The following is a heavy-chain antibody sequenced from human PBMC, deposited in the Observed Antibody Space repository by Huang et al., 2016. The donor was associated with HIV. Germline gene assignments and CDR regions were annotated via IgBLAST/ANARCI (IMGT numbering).Heavy chain of an antibody. CDR1: GYGFSSYW. Sequence: EVLLVQSGAELKEPGESLKISCKASGYGFSSYWIGWVRQKPVKGLGWVGIIYPRDSENKYSPSFDVQVTISADKSTRTAYLQWESLKAPDTAIYFCARQVDGFRSHFDFWGQGTLVSVSS. D-gene: IGHD5-18*01. V-gene: IGHV5-51*01. CDR2: IYPRDSEN. J-gene: IGHJ4*02. CDR3: ARQVDGFRSHFDF.